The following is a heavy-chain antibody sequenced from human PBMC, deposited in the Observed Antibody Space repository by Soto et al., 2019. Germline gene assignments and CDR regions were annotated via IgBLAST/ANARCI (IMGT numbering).Heavy chain of an antibody. V-gene: IGHV1-18*01. CDR3: ARDPHESWTRYWFDP. Sequence: ESSVKVSCKTSGYTFNTYGINWVRQAPGQGLELMGWISAYDGKTTYAEKFQGRVTLTTDTSTSTAYMELRSLRSDDTAIYYCARDPHESWTRYWFDPWGHGTSVTVSP. CDR1: GYTFNTYG. J-gene: IGHJ5*02. D-gene: IGHD3-3*01. CDR2: ISAYDGKT.